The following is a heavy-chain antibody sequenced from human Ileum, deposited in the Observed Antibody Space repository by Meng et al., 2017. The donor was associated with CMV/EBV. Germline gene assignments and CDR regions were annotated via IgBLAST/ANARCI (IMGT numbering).Heavy chain of an antibody. CDR3: ARDIAAAGRGAGNVGY. D-gene: IGHD6-13*01. Sequence: SQTLSLTCAISGDSVSSNSAAWNWIRQSPSRGLEWLGRTYYRSKWYNDYAVSVKSRITINPATSKNQFSLQLNPVTPEDTAVYYCARDIAAAGRGAGNVGYWGQGTLVTVSS. V-gene: IGHV6-1*01. J-gene: IGHJ4*02. CDR2: TYYRSKWYN. CDR1: GDSVSSNSAA.